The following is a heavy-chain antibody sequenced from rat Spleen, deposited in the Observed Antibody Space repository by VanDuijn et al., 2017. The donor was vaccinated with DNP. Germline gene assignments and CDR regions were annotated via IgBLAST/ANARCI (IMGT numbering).Heavy chain of an antibody. CDR1: GFTFSDYY. J-gene: IGHJ3*01. D-gene: IGHD1-4*01. CDR3: ARPYGYNNGGFAY. CDR2: ITYDGGGT. V-gene: IGHV5-22*01. Sequence: EVRLMESGGGLVQPGRSLKLSCAASGFTFSDYYMAWVRQAPTKGLEWVAYITYDGGGTYYRDSVKGRFTISRDNAKSTLYLQMNSLRSEDMATYYCARPYGYNNGGFAYWGQGTLVTVSS.